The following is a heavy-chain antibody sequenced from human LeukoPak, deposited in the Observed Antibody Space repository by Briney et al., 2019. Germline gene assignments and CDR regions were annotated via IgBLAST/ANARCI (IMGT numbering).Heavy chain of an antibody. CDR3: AKTTGGSRGWFDP. Sequence: GESLKISCKGSGYTFTTYWIAWVRQMPGEGLEWMGIIYPGDSDTRYSPSFQGQVTISADKSISTAYLQWNSLKASDTATYYCAKTTGGSRGWFDPWGQGTLVTVSS. J-gene: IGHJ5*02. D-gene: IGHD2-15*01. CDR1: GYTFTTYW. CDR2: IYPGDSDT. V-gene: IGHV5-51*01.